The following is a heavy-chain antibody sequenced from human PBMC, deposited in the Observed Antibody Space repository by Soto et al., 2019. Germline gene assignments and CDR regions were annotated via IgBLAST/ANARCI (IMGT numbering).Heavy chain of an antibody. CDR3: ARGRGALTVVSNWFDP. J-gene: IGHJ5*02. V-gene: IGHV3-9*01. CDR2: INWNSGII. D-gene: IGHD2-15*01. CDR1: GFNFEDYA. Sequence: PGGSLRLSCVAFGFNFEDYAMHWIRQAPGKGLEWVSGINWNSGIIGYADSVKGRFTISRDNANNSLHLEMSSLKTEDTALYYCARGRGALTVVSNWFDPWGQGTLVTVSS.